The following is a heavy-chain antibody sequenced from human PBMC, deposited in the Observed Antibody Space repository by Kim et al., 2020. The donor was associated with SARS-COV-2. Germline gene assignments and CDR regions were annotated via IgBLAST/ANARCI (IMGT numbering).Heavy chain of an antibody. J-gene: IGHJ6*02. V-gene: IGHV1-8*01. D-gene: IGHD6-13*01. Sequence: ASVKVSCKASGYTFTSYDINWVRQATGQGLEWMGWMNPNSGNTGYAQKFQGRVTMTRNTSISTAYMELSSLRSEDTAVYYCATAPYSSSWDSYYYYGMDVWGQGTTVTVSS. CDR1: GYTFTSYD. CDR2: MNPNSGNT. CDR3: ATAPYSSSWDSYYYYGMDV.